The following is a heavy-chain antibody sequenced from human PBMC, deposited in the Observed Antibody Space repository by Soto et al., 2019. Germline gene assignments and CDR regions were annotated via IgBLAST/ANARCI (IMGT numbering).Heavy chain of an antibody. V-gene: IGHV3-64*02. CDR2: ISSNGGST. CDR1: GFTFSTYA. D-gene: IGHD3-3*01. J-gene: IGHJ4*02. CDR3: ARSNHDFWSGYPQGFFDY. Sequence: GGSLKLSCAASGFTFSTYAMNWVRQAPGKGLEYVSAISSNGGSTFYADSVEGRFTISRDNSKNTLYLQVGRLRAEDMAVYYCARSNHDFWSGYPQGFFDYWGQGALVTVSS.